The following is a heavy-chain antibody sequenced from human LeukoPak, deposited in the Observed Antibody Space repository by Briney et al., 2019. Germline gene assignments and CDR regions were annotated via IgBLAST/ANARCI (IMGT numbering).Heavy chain of an antibody. CDR1: GGSISSGDYY. CDR3: ARDRTGSYYYYYYMDV. D-gene: IGHD1-26*01. CDR2: IYYSGNT. V-gene: IGHV4-30-4*08. Sequence: SETLSLTCIVSGGSISSGDYYWSWIRQPPGKGLEWIGYIYYSGNTHYSPSLESRATISADTSKNQFSLKLSSVTAADTAVYYCARDRTGSYYYYYYMDVWGKGTTVTVSS. J-gene: IGHJ6*03.